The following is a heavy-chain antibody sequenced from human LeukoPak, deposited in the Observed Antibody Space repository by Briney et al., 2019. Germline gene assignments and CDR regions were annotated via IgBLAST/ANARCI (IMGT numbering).Heavy chain of an antibody. CDR1: GFTVSSNY. V-gene: IGHV3-15*01. CDR2: IKSKTDGGTT. CDR3: TTDRDYLGN. Sequence: GGSLRLSCAASGFTVSSNYMSWVRQAPGKGLEWVGRIKSKTDGGTTDYAAPVKGRFTISRDDSKNTLYLQMNSLKTEDTAVYYCTTDRDYLGNGGQGTLVTVSS. D-gene: IGHD4-17*01. J-gene: IGHJ4*02.